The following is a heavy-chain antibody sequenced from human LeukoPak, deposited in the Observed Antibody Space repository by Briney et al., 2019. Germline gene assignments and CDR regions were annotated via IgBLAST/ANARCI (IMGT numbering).Heavy chain of an antibody. V-gene: IGHV4-34*01. D-gene: IGHD3-22*01. CDR3: AREDRGVVVITTLDAFDI. J-gene: IGHJ3*02. CDR1: GGSFSGYY. Sequence: SETPSLTCAVYGGSFSGYYWSWIRQPPGKGLEWIGEINHSGSTNYNPSLKSRVTISVDTSKNQFSLKLGSVTAADTAVYYCAREDRGVVVITTLDAFDIWGQGTMVTVSS. CDR2: INHSGST.